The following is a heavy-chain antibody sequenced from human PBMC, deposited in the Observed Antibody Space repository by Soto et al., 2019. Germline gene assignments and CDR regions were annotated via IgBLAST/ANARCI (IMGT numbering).Heavy chain of an antibody. CDR3: AARAVRGAYYYYYGMDV. J-gene: IGHJ6*02. V-gene: IGHV1-58*01. D-gene: IGHD3-10*01. CDR2: VVVGSGNT. Sequence: SVKVSCKASGFTFTSSAVQWVRQARGQRLEWIGWVVVGSGNTNYAQKFQERVTITRDMSTSTAYMELSSLRSEDTAVYYCAARAVRGAYYYYYGMDVWGQGTTVTVSS. CDR1: GFTFTSSA.